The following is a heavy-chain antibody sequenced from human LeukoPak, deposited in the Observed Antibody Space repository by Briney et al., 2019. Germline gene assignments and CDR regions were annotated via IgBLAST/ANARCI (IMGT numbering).Heavy chain of an antibody. CDR3: ARIRQMDDYVWGSYRPKYYFDY. Sequence: SGPTLVNPTQTLTLTCTFSGFSLSTSGMCVSWIRQPPGKALEWLARIDWDDDKYYSTSLKTRLTISKDTSKNQVVLTMNNMDPVDTATYYCARIRQMDDYVWGSYRPKYYFDYWGQGTLVTVSS. CDR2: IDWDDDK. D-gene: IGHD3-16*02. V-gene: IGHV2-70*11. J-gene: IGHJ4*02. CDR1: GFSLSTSGMC.